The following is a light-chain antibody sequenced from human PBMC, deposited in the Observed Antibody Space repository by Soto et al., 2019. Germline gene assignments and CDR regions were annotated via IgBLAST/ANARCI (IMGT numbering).Light chain of an antibody. V-gene: IGKV3-11*01. CDR3: QQRSNWPPIT. Sequence: EIVLTQSPATLSLSPGERATLSCRASQSVSRCLAWYQQKPGQAPRLLIYDASNRATGIPARFSGSGSGTDFTLTISSLEPEDFAVYYCQQRSNWPPITFGQGTRLEI. CDR1: QSVSRC. CDR2: DAS. J-gene: IGKJ5*01.